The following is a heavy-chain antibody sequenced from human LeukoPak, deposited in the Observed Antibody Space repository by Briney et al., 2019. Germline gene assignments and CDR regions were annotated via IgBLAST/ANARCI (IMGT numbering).Heavy chain of an antibody. D-gene: IGHD2-2*01. CDR2: ISPNSGGT. V-gene: IGHV1-2*02. Sequence: ASVKVSCKASGYTFTGYYMHWVRQAPGQGLEWMGLISPNSGGTNYAQKFQGRVTMTRDTSISTAYMELSRLRSDDTAVYYCARDRPNCSSTSCHYYYGMDVWGQGTTVTVSS. CDR1: GYTFTGYY. CDR3: ARDRPNCSSTSCHYYYGMDV. J-gene: IGHJ6*02.